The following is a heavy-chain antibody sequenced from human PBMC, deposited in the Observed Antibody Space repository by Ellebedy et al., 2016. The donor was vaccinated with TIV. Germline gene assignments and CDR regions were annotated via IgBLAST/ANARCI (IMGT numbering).Heavy chain of an antibody. Sequence: PGGSLRLSCAASGFSFSNYWMSWVRQVPGKGLEWVANIKQDGSEKYYVDSVKGRFDISRDNAKNSLYLQMNSLRAEDTATYHCADLGGGIDSWGQGTLVTVSS. V-gene: IGHV3-7*03. D-gene: IGHD3-16*01. CDR3: ADLGGGIDS. J-gene: IGHJ4*02. CDR2: IKQDGSEK. CDR1: GFSFSNYW.